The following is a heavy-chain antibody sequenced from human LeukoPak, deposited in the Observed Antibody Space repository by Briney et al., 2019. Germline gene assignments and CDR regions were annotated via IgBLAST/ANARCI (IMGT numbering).Heavy chain of an antibody. CDR1: GGSFSGYY. Sequence: PSETLSLTCAVYGGSFSGYYWSWIRQSPGKGLEWIGEIDHGGRNNYSPSLKSRLTISVDRSKNQFSLKLSSATAADTAVYYCARATGVKVPPAYWGQGTLVTVSS. CDR3: ARATGVKVPPAY. D-gene: IGHD3-10*01. J-gene: IGHJ4*02. CDR2: IDHGGRN. V-gene: IGHV4-34*01.